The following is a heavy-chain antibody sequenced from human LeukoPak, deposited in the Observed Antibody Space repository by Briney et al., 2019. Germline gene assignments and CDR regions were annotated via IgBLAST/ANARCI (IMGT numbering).Heavy chain of an antibody. CDR1: GGSISGYY. V-gene: IGHV4-4*07. J-gene: IGHJ5*01. Sequence: SETLSLTCTVSGGSISGYYWSWIRQPAGKGPEWMGRINTSGTTRYDPSLKSRVTMSVDTSKNQFSLKLTSATAADTAVYYCARGLSASYDFNWFDSWGQGTLVTVSS. D-gene: IGHD2/OR15-2a*01. CDR2: INTSGTT. CDR3: ARGLSASYDFNWFDS.